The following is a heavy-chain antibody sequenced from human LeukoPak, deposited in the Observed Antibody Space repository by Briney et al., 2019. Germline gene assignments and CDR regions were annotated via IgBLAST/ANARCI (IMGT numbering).Heavy chain of an antibody. CDR3: ARGRVSGSHTYYFDY. Sequence: GASVKVSCKTSEYTFTEYFIHWVRQAPGQGLEWMAWISPKSGGTNYARKFQGRVTLAWDTSINTVYMELNRLRSDDTAVYYCARGRVSGSHTYYFDYWGQGTLVTISS. J-gene: IGHJ4*02. CDR2: ISPKSGGT. V-gene: IGHV1-2*02. CDR1: EYTFTEYF. D-gene: IGHD1-26*01.